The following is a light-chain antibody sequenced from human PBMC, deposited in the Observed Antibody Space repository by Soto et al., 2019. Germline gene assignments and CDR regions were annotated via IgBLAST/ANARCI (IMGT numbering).Light chain of an antibody. CDR1: SSDVGAYNY. Sequence: QSALTQPASVSGSPGQSITISCTGTSSDVGAYNYVSWYQQHPGNAPKLLIHDVSDRPSGVSNRFSGSKSANPASLAISGLQAEDEADYYCSSYTSDNSVVFGGGTKLTVL. CDR3: SSYTSDNSVV. CDR2: DVS. J-gene: IGLJ3*02. V-gene: IGLV2-14*03.